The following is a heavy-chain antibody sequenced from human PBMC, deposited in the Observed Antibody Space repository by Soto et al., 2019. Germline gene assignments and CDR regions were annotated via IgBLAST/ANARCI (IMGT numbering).Heavy chain of an antibody. V-gene: IGHV1-2*02. Sequence: ASVPVSCTASGYTFTGYYMHLVRQAPGQGLEWMGWINPYSGNTNYAQDLQGRVTMTRDTSTSTAYMELRSLRSDDTAMYYCARFSGGSYNTYYFYYGMDVWGQGTTVTVSS. CDR2: INPYSGNT. J-gene: IGHJ6*02. D-gene: IGHD2-15*01. CDR1: GYTFTGYY. CDR3: ARFSGGSYNTYYFYYGMDV.